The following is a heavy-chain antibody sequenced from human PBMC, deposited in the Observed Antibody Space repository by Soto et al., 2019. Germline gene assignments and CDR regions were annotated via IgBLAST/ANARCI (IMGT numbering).Heavy chain of an antibody. CDR3: ATECGSHYGYFDE. Sequence: PSEPLSLTSTVSGGSVSSCYNYWSWIRQSPGKGLEWIGYISGSGSTGYNPSLKNRLTMSVDRSKNQFTLTLTSVTAADTAVYFYATECGSHYGYFDEWGEGPQVTV. V-gene: IGHV4-30-4*01. D-gene: IGHD3-10*01. J-gene: IGHJ4*02. CDR2: ISGSGST. CDR1: GGSVSSCYNY.